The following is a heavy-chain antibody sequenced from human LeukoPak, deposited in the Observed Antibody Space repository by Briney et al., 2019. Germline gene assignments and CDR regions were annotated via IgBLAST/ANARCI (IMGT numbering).Heavy chain of an antibody. J-gene: IGHJ4*02. CDR3: ERSPTYYYDSSGYYGYYFDY. V-gene: IGHV3-21*01. Sequence: GSLRLSCAASGFTFSSYSMNWVRQAPGKGLEWVSSISSSSSYIYYADSVKGRFTVSRDNAKNSLYLQMNSLRAEDTAVYYCERSPTYYYDSSGYYGYYFDYWGQGTLVTVSS. CDR2: ISSSSSYI. CDR1: GFTFSSYS. D-gene: IGHD3-22*01.